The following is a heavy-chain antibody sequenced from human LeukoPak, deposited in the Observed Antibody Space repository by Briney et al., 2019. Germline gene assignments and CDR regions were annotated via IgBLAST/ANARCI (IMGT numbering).Heavy chain of an antibody. Sequence: PGGSLRLSCAASGFTFSSYGMHWVRQAPGKGLEWVAVISYDGSNKYYADSVKGRFTISRDNSKSTLYLQMNSLRAEDTAVYYCANGKYYYDSSGYPLGGFDYWGQGTLVTVSS. CDR1: GFTFSSYG. J-gene: IGHJ4*02. CDR3: ANGKYYYDSSGYPLGGFDY. D-gene: IGHD3-22*01. V-gene: IGHV3-30*18. CDR2: ISYDGSNK.